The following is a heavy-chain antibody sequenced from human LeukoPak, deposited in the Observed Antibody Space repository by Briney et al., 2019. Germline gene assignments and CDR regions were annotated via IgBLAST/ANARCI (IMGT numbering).Heavy chain of an antibody. D-gene: IGHD2-15*01. J-gene: IGHJ4*02. Sequence: ASQTLSLTCAISGDSVSSNSVAWNWIRQSPSRGLEWLGRTYYRSKWYNDYAVSVKGRITINPDKSKNQFSLQLNSVTPEDTAVYYCARDHCSGGSCHWRFDYWGQGTLVTVSS. V-gene: IGHV6-1*01. CDR1: GDSVSSNSVA. CDR2: TYYRSKWYN. CDR3: ARDHCSGGSCHWRFDY.